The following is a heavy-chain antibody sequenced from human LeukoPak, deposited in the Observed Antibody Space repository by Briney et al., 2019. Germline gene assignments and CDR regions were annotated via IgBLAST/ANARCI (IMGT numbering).Heavy chain of an antibody. D-gene: IGHD1-1*01. V-gene: IGHV1-46*01. CDR1: GYTFTSYY. J-gene: IGHJ6*03. CDR3: ARGGPYTYYYYYMDV. CDR2: INPSGGST. Sequence: GASVKVSCKASGYTFTSYYMHWVRQAPGQGLEWMGIINPSGGSTSYAQKFQGRVTMTRDMSTSTVYMELSSLRSEDTAVYYCARGGPYTYYYYYMDVWGKGTTVTISS.